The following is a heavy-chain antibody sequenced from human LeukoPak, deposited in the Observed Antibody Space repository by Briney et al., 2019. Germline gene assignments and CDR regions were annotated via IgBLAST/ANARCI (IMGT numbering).Heavy chain of an antibody. J-gene: IGHJ4*02. CDR1: GFIFKNHG. D-gene: IGHD1-26*01. CDR3: ARDGPPSEWELLGPDY. CDR2: IWYDGSNK. Sequence: GGSLRLSCAASGFIFKNHGMHWVRQVPGKGLEWVAVIWYDGSNKYYADSVKGRFTISRDNSKNTLYLQMNSLRAEDTAVYYCARDGPPSEWELLGPDYWGQGTLVTVSS. V-gene: IGHV3-33*01.